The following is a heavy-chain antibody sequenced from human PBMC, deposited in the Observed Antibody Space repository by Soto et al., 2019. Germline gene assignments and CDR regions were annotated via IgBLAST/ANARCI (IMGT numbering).Heavy chain of an antibody. CDR3: VRQWLVFSPFDH. J-gene: IGHJ4*02. V-gene: IGHV3-73*02. CDR2: IGRKAKNYAT. CDR1: GFIFSGSA. Sequence: EVHLVQSGGGLVQPGGSLKLSCAASGFIFSGSAMHWVRQASGKGLEWVGRIGRKAKNYATEYGASVEGRFTISRDDSNNTTFMLMNSLKSEDTAVYFCVRQWLVFSPFDHWGQGTLVTVSS. D-gene: IGHD6-19*01.